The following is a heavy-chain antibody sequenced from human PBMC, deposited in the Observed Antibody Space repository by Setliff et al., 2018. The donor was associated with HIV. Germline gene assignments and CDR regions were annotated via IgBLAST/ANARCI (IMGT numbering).Heavy chain of an antibody. Sequence: GESPKISCTGSGYSFSNHWIGWVRQMPGRGLEWVAIIYPQDSDTRYSPSFEGHVTISADTSRYTAYLQWRALKASDTAMYYCARHTIDISLLVVQDPGPFDLWGRGTMVTVS. V-gene: IGHV5-51*01. D-gene: IGHD3-3*02. CDR1: GYSFSNHW. CDR3: ARHTIDISLLVVQDPGPFDL. CDR2: IYPQDSDT. J-gene: IGHJ3*01.